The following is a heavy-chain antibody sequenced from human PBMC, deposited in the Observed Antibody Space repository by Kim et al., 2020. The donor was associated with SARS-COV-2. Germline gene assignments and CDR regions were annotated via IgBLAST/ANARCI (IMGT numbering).Heavy chain of an antibody. V-gene: IGHV3-7*01. D-gene: IGHD2-2*01. CDR1: GFSFSSHW. CDR2: INHDGSEK. Sequence: GGSLRLSCADSGFSFSSHWMTWVRQGPGKGLEWVANINHDGSEKNYVDSVKGRFTISRDNAKNSLFLQMNSLRVEDTAVYYCARQDRAAASNSCYDYWGQGTLVTVSS. CDR3: ARQDRAAASNSCYDY. J-gene: IGHJ4*02.